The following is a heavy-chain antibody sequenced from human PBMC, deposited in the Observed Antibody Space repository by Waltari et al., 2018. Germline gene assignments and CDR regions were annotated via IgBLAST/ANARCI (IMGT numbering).Heavy chain of an antibody. J-gene: IGHJ6*02. Sequence: QVQLVQSGAEVKKPGASVKVSCKVSGYTLTELSMHWVRQAPGKGLEWMGCFEPEDSETIYEQKFQGRVTMTEDTSTDTAYMELSSLRSEDTAVYYCATASMVVTPEYYYYGMDVWGQGTTVTVSS. CDR3: ATASMVVTPEYYYYGMDV. CDR2: FEPEDSET. V-gene: IGHV1-24*01. D-gene: IGHD2-21*02. CDR1: GYTLTELS.